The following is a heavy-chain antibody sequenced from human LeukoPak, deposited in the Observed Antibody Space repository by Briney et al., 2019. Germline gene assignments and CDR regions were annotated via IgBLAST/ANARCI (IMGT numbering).Heavy chain of an antibody. CDR2: IYYSGST. V-gene: IGHV4-34*01. Sequence: SSETLSLTCAVYGGSFSGYYWSWIRQPPGKGLEWIGSIYYSGSTYYNPSLKSRVTISVDTSKNQFSLKLSSVTAADTAVYYCARRGPLQYYYYGMDVWGQGTTVTVSS. J-gene: IGHJ6*02. CDR3: ARRGPLQYYYYGMDV. D-gene: IGHD4-11*01. CDR1: GGSFSGYY.